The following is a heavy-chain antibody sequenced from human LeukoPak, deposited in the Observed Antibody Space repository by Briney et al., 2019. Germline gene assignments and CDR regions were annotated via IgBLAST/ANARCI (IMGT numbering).Heavy chain of an antibody. J-gene: IGHJ4*02. CDR3: AKDSYYYDTSGYDYFDY. V-gene: IGHV3-23*01. CDR1: GFTFSSSA. D-gene: IGHD3-22*01. CDR2: ISNNGGYT. Sequence: PGGSLRLSCAASGFTFSSSAMSWVRQAPGKGLEWVSAISNNGGYTYYADSVKGRFTISRDNSKNTLYLQMNSLRAEDTAVYYCAKDSYYYDTSGYDYFDYWGQGTLVTVSS.